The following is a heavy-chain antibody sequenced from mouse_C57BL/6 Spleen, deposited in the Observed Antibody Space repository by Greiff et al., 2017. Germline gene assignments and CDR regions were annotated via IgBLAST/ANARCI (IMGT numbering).Heavy chain of an antibody. CDR3: ASYYGSSYESYFDY. D-gene: IGHD1-1*01. CDR1: GFNIKNAY. V-gene: IGHV14-3*01. CDR2: IDPANGNT. J-gene: IGHJ2*01. Sequence: VQLQQSVAELVRPGASVKLSCTASGFNIKNAYMHWVKQRPEQGLEWIGRIDPANGNTKYAPKFQGKATITADTSSNTAYLQLSSLTSEDTAIYYCASYYGSSYESYFDYWGQGTTLTVSS.